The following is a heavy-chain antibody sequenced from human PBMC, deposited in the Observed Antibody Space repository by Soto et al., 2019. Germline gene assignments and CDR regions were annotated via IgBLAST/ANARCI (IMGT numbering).Heavy chain of an antibody. CDR2: MNAKSGDT. CDR1: GYTFSDFD. D-gene: IGHD3-16*01. J-gene: IGHJ6*02. Sequence: GASVKVSCKASGYTFSDFDINWLRQAAGQGPEWMGWMNAKSGDTFSAQRLQGKFNMTWDTSLSTAYMVVGSLTSDDAAIYYCARGNPFNYAGFDVWGQGTTVTVSS. V-gene: IGHV1-8*01. CDR3: ARGNPFNYAGFDV.